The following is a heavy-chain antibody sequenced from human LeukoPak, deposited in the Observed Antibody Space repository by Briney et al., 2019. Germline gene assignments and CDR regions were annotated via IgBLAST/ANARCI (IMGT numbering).Heavy chain of an antibody. V-gene: IGHV4-59*12. J-gene: IGHJ3*02. CDR2: IYYSGST. CDR1: GGSISPYY. D-gene: IGHD3-3*01. CDR3: ARDGVLRFLEWLPKNNAFDI. Sequence: SETLSLTCTVSGGSISPYYWSWIRQPPGKGLEWIGYIYYSGSTNYNPSLKSRVTISVDTSKNQFPLKLSSVTAADTAVYYCARDGVLRFLEWLPKNNAFDIWGQGTMVTVSS.